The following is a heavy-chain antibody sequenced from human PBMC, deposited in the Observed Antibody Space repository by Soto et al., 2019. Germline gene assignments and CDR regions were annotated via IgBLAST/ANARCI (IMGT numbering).Heavy chain of an antibody. V-gene: IGHV6-1*01. Sequence: QTLSLTCVIFGDSVSSNSAGWNWIRQSPSRGLEWLGRTYYKSKWNNDYALSVKSRITINPDTSKNQFSLHLYSVTPEDTAVYYCTGITWFRGMDVWGQGTLVTVSS. J-gene: IGHJ6*02. CDR3: TGITWFRGMDV. D-gene: IGHD3-10*01. CDR2: TYYKSKWNN. CDR1: GDSVSSNSAG.